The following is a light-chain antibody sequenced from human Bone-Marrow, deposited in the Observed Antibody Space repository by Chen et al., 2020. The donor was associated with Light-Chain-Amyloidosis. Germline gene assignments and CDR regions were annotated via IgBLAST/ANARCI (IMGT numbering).Light chain of an antibody. CDR1: NIGSTS. CDR3: QVWDRSSDRPV. Sequence: SYVLTQPSSVSVAPGQTATIAWGGNNIGSTSVHWYQQTPGQAPLLVVSDDRDRPAGIPRRLAGCNSGTTATRTISRVEAGAAADYYCQVWDRSSDRPVFGGGTQLTV. J-gene: IGLJ2*01. CDR2: DDR. V-gene: IGLV3-21*02.